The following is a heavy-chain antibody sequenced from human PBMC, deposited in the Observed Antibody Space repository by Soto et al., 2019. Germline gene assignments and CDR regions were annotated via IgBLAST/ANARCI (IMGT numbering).Heavy chain of an antibody. CDR2: ISYDGTNK. V-gene: IGHV3-30-3*01. CDR3: ARDPKTSGGQHWAFNYFDS. J-gene: IGHJ4*02. CDR1: GFSFSISP. Sequence: LSCAASGFSFSISPMHWVRQAPSKGPEWVALISYDGTNKFYADSVKGRFTISRDNSKSTLYLQVDSLRPEDAAVYYCARDPKTSGGQHWAFNYFDSWGQGTLVTVSS. D-gene: IGHD7-27*01.